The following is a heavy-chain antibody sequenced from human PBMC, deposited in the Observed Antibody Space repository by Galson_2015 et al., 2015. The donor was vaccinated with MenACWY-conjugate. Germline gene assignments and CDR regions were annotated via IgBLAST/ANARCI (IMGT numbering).Heavy chain of an antibody. J-gene: IGHJ4*02. D-gene: IGHD2-21*02. CDR2: VYWNDDK. V-gene: IGHV2-5*01. CDR3: AYRTHVTSVDF. CDR1: DLSLSSHAEL. Sequence: PALVKPTQTLTLTCTFSDLSLSSHAELVGWVRQPPGKAPEWLAFVYWNDDKRYSPSLRSRLTITKDTSRNQVVLTMTNMDPADTSIFYCAYRTHVTSVDFWGQGTLVTVSS.